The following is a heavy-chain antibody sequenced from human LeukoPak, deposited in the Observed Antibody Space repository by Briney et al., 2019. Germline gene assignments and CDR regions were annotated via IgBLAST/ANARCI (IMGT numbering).Heavy chain of an antibody. J-gene: IGHJ3*02. V-gene: IGHV3-9*03. D-gene: IGHD3-16*01. CDR3: AKGWGYSSEPDHAFDI. CDR2: ISWNSGSI. Sequence: GGSLRLSCPASGFTFDDYSMHWVRQAPGKGLEWVSGISWNSGSICYADSVKGRFTISRDNAKNSLYLQLNSLTAEDMALYYCAKGWGYSSEPDHAFDIWGQGTMVTVSS. CDR1: GFTFDDYS.